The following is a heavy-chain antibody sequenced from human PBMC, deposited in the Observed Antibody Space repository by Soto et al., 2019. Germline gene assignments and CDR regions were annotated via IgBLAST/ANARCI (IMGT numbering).Heavy chain of an antibody. J-gene: IGHJ6*02. CDR2: INHSGST. V-gene: IGHV4-34*01. D-gene: IGHD1-26*01. CDR1: GGSFSGYY. Sequence: QVQLQQWGAGLLKPSETLSLTCAVYGGSFSGYYWSWIRQPPGKGLEWIGEINHSGSTNYNPSLKSRVTISVDTSKNQFSLELSSVTAADPAVYYCARGDRRATIGMDVWGQGTTVTVSS. CDR3: ARGDRRATIGMDV.